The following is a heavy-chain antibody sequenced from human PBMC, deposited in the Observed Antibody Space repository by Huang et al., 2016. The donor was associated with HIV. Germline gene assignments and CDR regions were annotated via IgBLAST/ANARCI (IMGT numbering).Heavy chain of an antibody. J-gene: IGHJ4*02. D-gene: IGHD5-18*01. Sequence: EVHLVESGGGLVQPGGSLRLSCAASGFTFSSYSMNWVRQTPGKGLEWVSYISSTGRAKYYADSVKDRFTISRDNDNNSLYLQMNSLRAEDAGVYFCAMGYGPFDFWGQGTLVTVSS. CDR1: GFTFSSYS. V-gene: IGHV3-48*01. CDR2: ISSTGRAK. CDR3: AMGYGPFDF.